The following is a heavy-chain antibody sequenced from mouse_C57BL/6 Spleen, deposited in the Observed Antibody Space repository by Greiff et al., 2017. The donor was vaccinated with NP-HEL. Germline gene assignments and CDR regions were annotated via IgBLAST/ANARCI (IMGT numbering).Heavy chain of an antibody. CDR2: IYPGSGNT. J-gene: IGHJ4*01. Sequence: VQLQQSGAELVRPGASVKLSCKASGYTFTDYYINWVKQRPGQGLEWIARIYPGSGNTYYNEKFKGKATLTAEKSSSTAYMQLSSLTSEDSAVYFCARGGLRRGAMDYWGQGTSVTVSS. D-gene: IGHD2-2*01. CDR3: ARGGLRRGAMDY. V-gene: IGHV1-76*01. CDR1: GYTFTDYY.